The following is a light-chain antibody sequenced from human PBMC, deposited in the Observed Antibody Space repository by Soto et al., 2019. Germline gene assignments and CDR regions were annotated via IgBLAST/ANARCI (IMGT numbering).Light chain of an antibody. J-gene: IGLJ1*01. CDR2: ENN. Sequence: QSVLTQPPSVSAAPGHKVTISCSGSSSNIGNNYVSWYQQLPGTAPKLLIYENNKRPSGIPDRFSGSKSGTSATLGITGLQTGDEADYYCGTWDSSMSAYVFGTGTKVTVL. V-gene: IGLV1-51*02. CDR1: SSNIGNNY. CDR3: GTWDSSMSAYV.